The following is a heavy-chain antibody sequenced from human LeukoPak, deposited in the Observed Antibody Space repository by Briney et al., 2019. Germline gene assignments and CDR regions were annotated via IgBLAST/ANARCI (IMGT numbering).Heavy chain of an antibody. V-gene: IGHV3-15*07. CDR2: IKSKGDGETT. D-gene: IGHD3-10*01. Sequence: GGPLGPSFAASGFTFPTAGMTWFGKAPGKGREGVGRIKSKGDGETTDYAAPVKGRFSMSRDDSKATMYLQMYSLEAEDTAVYYCTTDLGLTMIRGVIVDWGQGALVTVSS. J-gene: IGHJ4*02. CDR1: GFTFPTAG. CDR3: TTDLGLTMIRGVIVD.